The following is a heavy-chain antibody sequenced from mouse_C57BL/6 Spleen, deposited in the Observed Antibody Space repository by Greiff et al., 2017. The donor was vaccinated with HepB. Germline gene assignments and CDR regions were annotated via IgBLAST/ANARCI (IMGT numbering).Heavy chain of an antibody. CDR2: IDPNSGGT. CDR3: ARYYDYDCAWFAY. CDR1: GYTFTSYW. Sequence: QVHVKQSGAELVKPGASVKLSCKASGYTFTSYWMHWVKQRPGRGLEWIGRIDPNSGGTKYNEKFKSKATLTVDKPSSTAYMQLSSLTSEDSAVYYGARYYDYDCAWFAYWGQGTLVTVSA. D-gene: IGHD2-4*01. V-gene: IGHV1-72*01. J-gene: IGHJ3*01.